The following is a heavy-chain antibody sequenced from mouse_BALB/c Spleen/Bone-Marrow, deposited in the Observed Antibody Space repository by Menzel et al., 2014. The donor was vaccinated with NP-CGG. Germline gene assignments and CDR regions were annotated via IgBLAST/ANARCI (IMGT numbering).Heavy chain of an antibody. CDR1: GISITTGNYR. CDR3: ARDGGLRGYAMDY. CDR2: IYYSGTI. J-gene: IGHJ4*01. Sequence: DVKLQESGPGLVKLSQTVSLTCTVTGISITTGNYRWSWIRQFPGNKLEWIGYIYYSGTITYNPSLTSRTTITRDTSKNQFFLEMNSLTAEDTATYYCARDGGLRGYAMDYWGQGTSVTVSS. D-gene: IGHD2-4*01. V-gene: IGHV3-5*02.